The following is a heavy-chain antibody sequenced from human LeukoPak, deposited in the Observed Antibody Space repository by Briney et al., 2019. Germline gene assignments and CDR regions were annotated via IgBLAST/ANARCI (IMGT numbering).Heavy chain of an antibody. CDR2: IYSGGST. J-gene: IGHJ6*02. CDR3: ARGKYYYYGMDV. CDR1: GFTFSNYG. Sequence: GGSLRLSCAASGFTFSNYGMSWVRQAPGKGLEWVSVIYSGGSTYYADSVKGRFTISRHNSKNTLYLQMNSLRAEDTAVYYCARGKYYYYGMDVWGQGTTVTVSS. V-gene: IGHV3-53*04.